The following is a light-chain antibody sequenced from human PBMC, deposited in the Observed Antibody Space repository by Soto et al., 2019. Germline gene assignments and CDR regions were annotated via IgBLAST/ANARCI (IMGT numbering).Light chain of an antibody. V-gene: IGLV2-14*01. J-gene: IGLJ1*01. CDR2: EVS. CDR1: STDIGSYNY. CDR3: NSYTTTSTYV. Sequence: SVLTQPASVSGSPGQSITISCTGTSTDIGSYNYVSWYQQHPGKAPKLMIYEVSNQPSGVSNRFSGSKSGNTAALTISGLQAEDEADYYCNSYTTTSTYVFGTGTKVTVL.